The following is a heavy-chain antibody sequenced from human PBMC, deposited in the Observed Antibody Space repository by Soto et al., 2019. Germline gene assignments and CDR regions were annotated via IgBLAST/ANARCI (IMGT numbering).Heavy chain of an antibody. D-gene: IGHD2-15*01. V-gene: IGHV4-38-2*01. Sequence: KTSETLSLTCAVSGFFISSGNYWGWIRKPPGKGLEWIGSIFRGGNTYYNPSLKSRVTISVDMSKNQFSLKLNSVTAADTAVYYCARARWYDAFDVWGQGTVVTVSS. CDR3: ARARWYDAFDV. J-gene: IGHJ3*01. CDR2: IFRGGNT. CDR1: GFFISSGNY.